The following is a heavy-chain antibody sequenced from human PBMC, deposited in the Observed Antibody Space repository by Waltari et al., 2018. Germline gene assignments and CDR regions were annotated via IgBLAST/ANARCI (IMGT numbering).Heavy chain of an antibody. J-gene: IGHJ4*02. CDR2: IRYDGSNK. D-gene: IGHD4-17*01. CDR3: AKDRAVTTPFDY. CDR1: GFTFSSYG. V-gene: IGHV3-30*02. Sequence: QVQLVESGGGVVQPGGSLRLSCAASGFTFSSYGMHWVRQAPGKGLEWVAFIRYDGSNKYYADSVKGRFTISRDNSKNTLYLQMNRLRAEDTAVYYCAKDRAVTTPFDYWGQGTLVTVSS.